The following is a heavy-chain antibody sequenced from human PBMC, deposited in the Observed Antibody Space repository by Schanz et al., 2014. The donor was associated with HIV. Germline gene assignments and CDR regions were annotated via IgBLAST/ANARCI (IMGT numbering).Heavy chain of an antibody. V-gene: IGHV3-33*08. CDR2: IWYDGSNR. J-gene: IGHJ4*02. Sequence: QVQLAESGGGVVQPGGSLRLSCAASGFTFSSYGMYWVRQAPGKGLEWVAVIWYDGSNRDYADSVKGRFTISRDNAKNSLYLQMNSLRFADTAVYYCVRGDTVFEYWGQGTLVTVS. CDR1: GFTFSSYG. CDR3: VRGDTVFEY. D-gene: IGHD5-18*01.